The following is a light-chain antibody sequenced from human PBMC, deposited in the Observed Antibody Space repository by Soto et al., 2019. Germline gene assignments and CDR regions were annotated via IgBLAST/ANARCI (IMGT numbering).Light chain of an antibody. CDR3: QQYNSWLWT. CDR1: QSVSSS. V-gene: IGKV3-15*01. Sequence: EIVMTQSPATLSVSPGESATLSCRASQSVSSSFIAWYQQKPGQAPRLLIYGASTRATGIPARFSGSGSGTEFTLIISSLQSEESAVYYCQQYNSWLWTFGQGTKVDIK. CDR2: GAS. J-gene: IGKJ1*01.